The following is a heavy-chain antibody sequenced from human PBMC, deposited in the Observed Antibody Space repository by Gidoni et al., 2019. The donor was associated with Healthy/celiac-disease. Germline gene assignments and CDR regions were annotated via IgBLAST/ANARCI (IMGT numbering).Heavy chain of an antibody. D-gene: IGHD6-19*01. Sequence: EVQLVESGGGLVQPGGSLRLSCATSGSTFSSYWMHWVRQAPGKGLVWVSRINSDGSSTSYADSVKGRFTISRDNAKNTLYLQMNSLRAEDTAVYYCARDRGSLDAFDIWGQGTMVTVSS. CDR2: INSDGSST. V-gene: IGHV3-74*01. CDR1: GSTFSSYW. CDR3: ARDRGSLDAFDI. J-gene: IGHJ3*02.